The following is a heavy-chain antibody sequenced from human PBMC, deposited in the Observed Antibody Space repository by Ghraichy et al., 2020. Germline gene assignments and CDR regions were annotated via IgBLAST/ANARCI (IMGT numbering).Heavy chain of an antibody. CDR2: IYYSGST. Sequence: SETLSLTCTVSGVSISSSTYYWGWIRQPPGKGLEWIGSIYYSGSTYYNPSLKSRVTMSVDTSKNQFSLKLSSVTAADTAMFYCARHCSGNSCFIHWGPGTLVTVSS. V-gene: IGHV4-39*01. J-gene: IGHJ4*02. CDR3: ARHCSGNSCFIH. CDR1: GVSISSSTYY. D-gene: IGHD2-15*01.